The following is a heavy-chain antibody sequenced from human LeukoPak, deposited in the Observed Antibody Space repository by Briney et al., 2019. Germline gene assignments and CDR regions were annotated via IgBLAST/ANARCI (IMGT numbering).Heavy chain of an antibody. V-gene: IGHV3-74*01. CDR2: INSDGSST. J-gene: IGHJ3*02. Sequence: GGSLRLSCAASGFTFSTYWMHWFRQAPVKGLVWVSRINSDGSSTNYADSVKGRFTISRDNAKNTLYLQMNSLRAEDTAVHYCARNSSAYYGGDDAFDIWGQGTMVTVSS. CDR1: GFTFSTYW. D-gene: IGHD3-22*01. CDR3: ARNSSAYYGGDDAFDI.